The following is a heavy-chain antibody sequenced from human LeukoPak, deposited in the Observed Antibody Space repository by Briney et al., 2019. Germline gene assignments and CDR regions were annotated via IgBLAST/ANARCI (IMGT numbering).Heavy chain of an antibody. CDR1: GFTSEFTFGTYS. CDR3: ARGGHVDY. D-gene: IGHD3-16*01. V-gene: IGHV3-48*01. J-gene: IGHJ4*02. CDR2: ISSTRSTI. Sequence: GGSLRISCAASGFTSEFTFGTYSMNWVRQAPGKGLEWLAYISSTRSTIYYADSVKGRFTISRDNAKSSLYLQMNSLRAEDTAVYYCARGGHVDYCGQGTLVTVSS.